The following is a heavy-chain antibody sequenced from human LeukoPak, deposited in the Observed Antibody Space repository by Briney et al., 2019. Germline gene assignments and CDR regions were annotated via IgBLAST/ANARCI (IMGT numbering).Heavy chain of an antibody. CDR2: IYYSGST. J-gene: IGHJ4*02. V-gene: IGHV4-39*07. Sequence: SETLSPTCTVSGGSISSSSYYWGWIRQPPGKGLEWIGSIYYSGSTYYNPSLKSRVTISVDTSKNQFSLKLSSVTAADTAVYYCARDSSSWFDYWGQGTLVTVSS. CDR1: GGSISSSSYY. CDR3: ARDSSSWFDY. D-gene: IGHD6-13*01.